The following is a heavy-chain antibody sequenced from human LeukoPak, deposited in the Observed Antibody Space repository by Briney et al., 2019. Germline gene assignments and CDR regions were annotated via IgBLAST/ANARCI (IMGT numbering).Heavy chain of an antibody. V-gene: IGHV5-51*01. J-gene: IGHJ6*02. CDR1: GYSFTSYW. CDR2: IYPGDSDT. D-gene: IGHD4-11*01. CDR3: ARLDRNYFPRGSYYYYGMDV. Sequence: GESLKISCKGSGYSFTSYWIGWVRQMPGKGLEWMGIIYPGDSDTRYSPSFQGQVTISADKSISTAYLQWSSLKASDTAMYYCARLDRNYFPRGSYYYYGMDVWGQGTTVTVSS.